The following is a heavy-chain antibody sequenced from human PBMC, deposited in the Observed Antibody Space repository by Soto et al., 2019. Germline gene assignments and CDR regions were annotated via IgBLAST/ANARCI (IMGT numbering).Heavy chain of an antibody. CDR1: GYTFTSYG. V-gene: IGHV1-18*01. J-gene: IGHJ4*02. D-gene: IGHD6-13*01. CDR2: ISAYNGNT. Sequence: SVKVSCKASGYTFTSYGISWVRQAPGQGLEWMGWISAYNGNTNYAQKLQGRVTMTTDTSTSTAYMELRSLRSDDTAVYYCARDRRIAAAGRPPLDYWGQGTLVTVSS. CDR3: ARDRRIAAAGRPPLDY.